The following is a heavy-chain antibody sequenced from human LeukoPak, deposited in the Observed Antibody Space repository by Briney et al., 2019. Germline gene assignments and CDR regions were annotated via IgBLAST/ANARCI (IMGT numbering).Heavy chain of an antibody. D-gene: IGHD2-15*01. CDR3: ARGDCSGGSCYLSLTTIDY. CDR2: ISYDGSNK. J-gene: IGHJ4*02. V-gene: IGHV3-30*04. Sequence: HPGGSLRLSCAASGFTFSSYAMHWVRQAPGKGLEWVAVISYDGSNKYYADSVKGRFTISRDNAKNSLYLQMNSLRAEDTAVYYCARGDCSGGSCYLSLTTIDYWGQGTLVTVSS. CDR1: GFTFSSYA.